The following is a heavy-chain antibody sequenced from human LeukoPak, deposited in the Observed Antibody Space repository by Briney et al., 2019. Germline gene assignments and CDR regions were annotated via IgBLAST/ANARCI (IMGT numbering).Heavy chain of an antibody. V-gene: IGHV1-18*04. J-gene: IGHJ6*04. CDR3: ARCWFGELIGYYGMDV. CDR2: ISAYNGNT. CDR1: GYTFTSYG. D-gene: IGHD3-10*01. Sequence: ASVKVSCKASGYTFTSYGISWVRQAPGQGLEWMGWISAYNGNTNYAQKLQGRVTMTSDTSTSTAYMELRSLRSDDTAVYYCARCWFGELIGYYGMDVWGKGTTVTVSS.